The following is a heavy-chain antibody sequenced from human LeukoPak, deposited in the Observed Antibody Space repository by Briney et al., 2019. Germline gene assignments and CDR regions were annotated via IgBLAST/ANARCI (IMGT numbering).Heavy chain of an antibody. CDR1: GYTFTGYY. CDR2: TNPNSGGT. D-gene: IGHD6-13*01. CDR3: ARVYSSSWFGYSGWFDP. J-gene: IGHJ5*02. V-gene: IGHV1-2*02. Sequence: ASVKVSCKASGYTFTGYYMHWVRQAPGQGLEWMGWTNPNSGGTNYAQKFQGRVTMTRDTSISTAYMELSRLRSDDTAVYYCARVYSSSWFGYSGWFDPWGQGTLVTVSS.